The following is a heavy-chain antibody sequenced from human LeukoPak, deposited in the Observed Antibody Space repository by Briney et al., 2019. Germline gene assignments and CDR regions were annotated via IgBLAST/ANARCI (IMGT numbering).Heavy chain of an antibody. J-gene: IGHJ6*02. V-gene: IGHV1-69*04. CDR1: GGTFSSYA. CDR3: ARGRGTITTHYDYYGMVV. D-gene: IGHD4-11*01. CDR2: IIPILGIA. Sequence: SVKVSCKASGGTFSSYAISWVRQAPGQGLEWMGRIIPILGIANYAQKFQGRVTITADKSTSTAYMELSSLRSEDTAVYYCARGRGTITTHYDYYGMVVWGQGTTVTVSS.